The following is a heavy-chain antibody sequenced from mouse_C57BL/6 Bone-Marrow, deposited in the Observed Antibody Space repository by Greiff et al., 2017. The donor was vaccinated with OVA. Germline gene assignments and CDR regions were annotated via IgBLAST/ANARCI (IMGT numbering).Heavy chain of an antibody. CDR3: ASSLYSNYVYFDV. CDR1: GYTFTSYW. J-gene: IGHJ1*03. V-gene: IGHV1-64*01. Sequence: QVQLQQPGAELVKPGASVKLSCKASGYTFTSYWMHWVKQRPGQGLEWIGMIHPNSGSTNYNEKFKSKATLTVDKSSSTAYMQLSSLTSEDSAVYYCASSLYSNYVYFDVWGTGTTVTVSS. D-gene: IGHD2-5*01. CDR2: IHPNSGST.